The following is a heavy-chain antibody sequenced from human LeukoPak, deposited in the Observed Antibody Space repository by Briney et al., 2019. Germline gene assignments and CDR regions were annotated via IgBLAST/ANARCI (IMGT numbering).Heavy chain of an antibody. D-gene: IGHD3-10*01. V-gene: IGHV4-61*01. CDR3: AGGTMVRGVTPNWFDP. CDR1: GGSFSSGSYY. J-gene: IGHJ5*02. CDR2: IYYSGST. Sequence: PSETLSLTCTVSGGSFSSGSYYWSWIRQPPGKGLEWIGYIYYSGSTNYNPSLKSRVTISVDTSKNQFSLKLSSVTAADTAVYYCAGGTMVRGVTPNWFDPWGQGTLVTVSS.